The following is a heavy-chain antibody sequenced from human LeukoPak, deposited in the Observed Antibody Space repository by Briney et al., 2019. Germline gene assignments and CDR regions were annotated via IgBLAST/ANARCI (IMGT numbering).Heavy chain of an antibody. V-gene: IGHV1-2*06. J-gene: IGHJ3*02. CDR3: PRDRVSSLANNFDI. Sequence: ASVKVSCKASGYTFTGYYMRWVRQAPGQGLEWMGRINPNSGGTNYAQKFQGRVTMTRDTSISTAYMELSRWRSDDTAVYSCPRDRVSSLANNFDIWGQGTMVTVSS. CDR1: GYTFTGYY. D-gene: IGHD3-16*02. CDR2: INPNSGGT.